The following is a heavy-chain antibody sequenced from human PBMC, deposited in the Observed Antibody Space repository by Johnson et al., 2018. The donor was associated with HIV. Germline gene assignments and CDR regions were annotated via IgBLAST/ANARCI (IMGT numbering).Heavy chain of an antibody. Sequence: QVQLVESGGGLVKPGESLRLSCAASGFTFSSYAMHWVRQAPGKGLEWVAVISYDGSNKYYADSVKGRFTISRDNAKNTLYLQMNNLRAEDTAVYYCARAAYYYDTSGYYGAFDIWGQGTMVTVSS. CDR1: GFTFSSYA. J-gene: IGHJ3*02. D-gene: IGHD3-22*01. CDR3: ARAAYYYDTSGYYGAFDI. V-gene: IGHV3-30*04. CDR2: ISYDGSNK.